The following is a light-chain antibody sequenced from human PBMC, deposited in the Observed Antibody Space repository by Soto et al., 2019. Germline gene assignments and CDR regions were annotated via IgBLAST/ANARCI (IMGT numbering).Light chain of an antibody. CDR3: SSYTTSSTLYV. CDR2: EVT. V-gene: IGLV2-14*01. Sequence: QSALTQPASVSGSPGQSITISCTGTSSDVVGDNYVSWYQQHPGKAPKLMIYEVTNRPSGVSNRFSGSKSGNTASLTISGRQAEDEADYYCSSYTTSSTLYVFGTGTKLTVL. CDR1: SSDVVGDNY. J-gene: IGLJ1*01.